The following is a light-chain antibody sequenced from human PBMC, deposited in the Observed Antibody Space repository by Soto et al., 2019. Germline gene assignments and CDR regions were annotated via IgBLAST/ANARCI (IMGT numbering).Light chain of an antibody. CDR2: GAS. J-gene: IGKJ1*01. V-gene: IGKV3-15*01. CDR3: QQYNNWRT. Sequence: EIVMTQSPATLSVSPGERANLSCRASQCVSSNLAWYQLKPGQAPRLLIYGASTRATGIPARFSGSGSGTEFTLTISSLQSEDFAVYYCQQYNNWRTFGQGT. CDR1: QCVSSN.